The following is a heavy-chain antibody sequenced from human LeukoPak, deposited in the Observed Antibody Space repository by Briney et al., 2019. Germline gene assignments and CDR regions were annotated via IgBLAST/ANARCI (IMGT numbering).Heavy chain of an antibody. CDR2: IYYSGST. D-gene: IGHD4-17*01. J-gene: IGHJ4*02. Sequence: KPSETLSLTCTVSGGSISSGDYYWSWIRQPPGKGLEWIGYIYYSGSTYYNPSFKSRVTISVDTSKNQFSLKLSSVTVADTAVYYCAREDYGDYLSVYWGQGTLVTVSS. V-gene: IGHV4-30-4*01. CDR1: GGSISSGDYY. CDR3: AREDYGDYLSVY.